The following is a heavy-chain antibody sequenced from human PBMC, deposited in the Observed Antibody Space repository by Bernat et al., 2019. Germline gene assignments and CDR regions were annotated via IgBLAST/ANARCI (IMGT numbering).Heavy chain of an antibody. CDR1: GFSFSTYA. V-gene: IGHV3-64D*06. CDR3: AAVASVGDFDY. Sequence: EVQLVESGGGLVQPGGSLRLSCSVSGFSFSTYAMHWVRQAPGKGLEYVSAISNNGGKTYYADSVKGRFTISRDNSKNTLYLQMSSLRTEDTAAYCCAAVASVGDFDYWGQGIQVTVSS. CDR2: ISNNGGKT. D-gene: IGHD2-15*01. J-gene: IGHJ4*02.